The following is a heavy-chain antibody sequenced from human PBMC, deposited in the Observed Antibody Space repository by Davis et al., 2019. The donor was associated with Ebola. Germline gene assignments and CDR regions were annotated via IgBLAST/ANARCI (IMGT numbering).Heavy chain of an antibody. CDR2: ISPDGSRT. CDR3: ARDHDYAFEI. J-gene: IGHJ3*02. V-gene: IGHV3-7*03. D-gene: IGHD1-1*01. CDR1: GFTFGGSW. Sequence: PGGSLRLSCTVSGFTFGGSWMSWVRQAPGKGPEWLANISPDGSRTYYVDSVKGRFTLNRDNTKNSLLLQMTSLGGGNTALYYCARDHDYAFEIRGQGTMVSVSS.